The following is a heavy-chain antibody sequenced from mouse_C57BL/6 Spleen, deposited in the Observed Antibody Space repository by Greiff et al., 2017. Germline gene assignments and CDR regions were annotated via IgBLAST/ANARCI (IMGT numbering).Heavy chain of an antibody. V-gene: IGHV1-82*01. CDR2: IYPGDGDT. D-gene: IGHD1-1*01. J-gene: IGHJ2*01. CDR3: AGDYYGGSSHFDY. CDR1: GYAFSSSW. Sequence: QVQLQQSGPELVKPGASVKISCKASGYAFSSSWMNWVKQRPGKGLEWIGRIYPGDGDTNYNGKFKGKATLTADKSSSTAYMQLSSLTSEDSAVYFCAGDYYGGSSHFDYWGQGTTLTVSS.